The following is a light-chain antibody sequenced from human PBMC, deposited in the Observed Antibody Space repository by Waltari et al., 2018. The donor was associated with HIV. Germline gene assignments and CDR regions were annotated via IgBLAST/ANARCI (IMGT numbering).Light chain of an antibody. V-gene: IGLV3-25*03. CDR2: KDS. Sequence: SYELTQPPSVSVSPGQTARITCSGDALPKKYAYWYQQKPGQAPVLGIYKDSERPSGIPERFSGSSSGTTVTLTISGVQAEDEADYYCSSHAGSKVVFGGGTRLTVL. CDR3: SSHAGSKVV. CDR1: ALPKKY. J-gene: IGLJ2*01.